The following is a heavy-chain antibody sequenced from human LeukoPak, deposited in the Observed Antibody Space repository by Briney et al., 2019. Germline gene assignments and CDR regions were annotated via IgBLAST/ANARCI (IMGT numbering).Heavy chain of an antibody. Sequence: GGSLRLSCAASGFTFSTYAMIWVRQAPGKGLEWVSVISAGGVSLFSGSGSTTYYADSVEGRFTISRDNSKNTLYLQMNSLRADDTAVYFCAKMSGVVWFGELRLPFDSWGQGTLATVSS. D-gene: IGHD3-10*01. CDR1: GFTFSTYA. CDR2: ISAGGVSLFSGSGSTT. CDR3: AKMSGVVWFGELRLPFDS. V-gene: IGHV3-23*01. J-gene: IGHJ4*02.